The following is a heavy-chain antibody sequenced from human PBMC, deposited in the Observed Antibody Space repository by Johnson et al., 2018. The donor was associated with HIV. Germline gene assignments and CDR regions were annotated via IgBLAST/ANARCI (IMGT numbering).Heavy chain of an antibody. CDR3: ARGGYCSVSNCRHGNAFDI. Sequence: VQLVESGGGVVQPGRSLRLSCAASGFTFSSYAMHWVRQAPGKGLEWVGGINWNGGSTGYADSVKGRFTISRDNAKKSLYLQMNSLRVEDTALYYCARGGYCSVSNCRHGNAFDIWGQGTTVTVSS. J-gene: IGHJ3*02. D-gene: IGHD2-15*01. CDR1: GFTFSSYA. V-gene: IGHV3-20*04. CDR2: INWNGGST.